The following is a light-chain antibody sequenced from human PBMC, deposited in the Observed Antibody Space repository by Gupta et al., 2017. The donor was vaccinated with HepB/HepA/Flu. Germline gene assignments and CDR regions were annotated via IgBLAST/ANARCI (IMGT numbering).Light chain of an antibody. CDR2: LGS. V-gene: IGKV2-28*01. J-gene: IGKJ4*01. CDR1: QSLLHSNGYNY. Sequence: SPLSLPVTPGEPASISCRSSQSLLHSNGYNYLDWYLQKPGQSPQLLIYLGSNRASGVPDRFSGSGSGTDFTLKISRVEAEDVGVYYCMGDLQTHRVGGGTKVEIK. CDR3: MGDLQTHR.